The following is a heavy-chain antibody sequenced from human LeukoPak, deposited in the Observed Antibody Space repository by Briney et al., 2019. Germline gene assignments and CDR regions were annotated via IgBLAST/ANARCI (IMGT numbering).Heavy chain of an antibody. CDR3: ARGQYEYVWGSTGFYFDY. Sequence: SETLSLTCAVYGGSFSGYYWSWIRQPPGKGLEWIGEINHSGSTNYNPSLRSRVTISVDTSKNQFSLKLSSVTAADTAVYYCARGQYEYVWGSTGFYFDYWGQGTLVTVSS. CDR1: GGSFSGYY. J-gene: IGHJ4*02. V-gene: IGHV4-34*01. CDR2: INHSGST. D-gene: IGHD3-16*01.